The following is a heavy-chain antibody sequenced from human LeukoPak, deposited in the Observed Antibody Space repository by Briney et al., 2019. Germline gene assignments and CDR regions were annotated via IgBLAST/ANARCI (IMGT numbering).Heavy chain of an antibody. J-gene: IGHJ2*01. V-gene: IGHV4-59*01. D-gene: IGHD4-23*01. CDR1: GGSISRYY. Sequence: SETLSLTCTVSGGSISRYYWSWIRQPPGKGLEWIGYIYNIGSTNYNPSLKSRVTISVDTSKNQISLKVSSVTAADTAVYYCARTVVTLDWYFDLWGRGTLVSVSS. CDR3: ARTVVTLDWYFDL. CDR2: IYNIGST.